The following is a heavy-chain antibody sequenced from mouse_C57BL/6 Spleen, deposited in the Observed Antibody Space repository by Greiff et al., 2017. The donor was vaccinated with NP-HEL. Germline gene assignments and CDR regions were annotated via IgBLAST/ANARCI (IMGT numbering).Heavy chain of an antibody. D-gene: IGHD1-1*01. CDR1: GYTFTSYT. CDR3: ARTSDYYGRDFDY. V-gene: IGHV1-4*01. Sequence: QVQLQQSGAELARPGASVKMSCKASGYTFTSYTMHWVKQRPGQGLEWIGNINPGSGYTKYNQNFKDKATLTADKSSSTAYMQLSKLTSEDAAVYYCARTSDYYGRDFDYWGQGTTRTVSS. J-gene: IGHJ2*01. CDR2: INPGSGYT.